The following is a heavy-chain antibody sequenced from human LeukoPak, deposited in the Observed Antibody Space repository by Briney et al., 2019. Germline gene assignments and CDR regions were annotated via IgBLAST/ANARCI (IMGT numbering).Heavy chain of an antibody. CDR1: GGSISSGDYY. CDR3: ARKGLLWFGESHGDAFDI. Sequence: PSETLSLTCTVSGGSISSGDYYWSWIRQPPGKGLEWIGYIHYSGSTNYNPSLKSRVTISVDTSKNQFSLKLSSVTAADTAVYYCARKGLLWFGESHGDAFDIWGQGTMVTVSS. D-gene: IGHD3-10*01. CDR2: IHYSGST. J-gene: IGHJ3*02. V-gene: IGHV4-61*08.